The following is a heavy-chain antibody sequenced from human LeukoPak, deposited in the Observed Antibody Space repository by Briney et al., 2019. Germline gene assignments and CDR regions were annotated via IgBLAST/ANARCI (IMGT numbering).Heavy chain of an antibody. V-gene: IGHV4-34*01. CDR3: ARLPTYYDSSGYYREDI. Sequence: SETLSLTCAVYGGSFSGYYWSWIRQPPGKGLEWIGEINHSGSTNYSPSLKSRVTISVDTSKNQFSLKLSSVTAADTAVYYCARLPTYYDSSGYYREDIWGQGTMVTVSS. CDR2: INHSGST. D-gene: IGHD3-22*01. J-gene: IGHJ3*02. CDR1: GGSFSGYY.